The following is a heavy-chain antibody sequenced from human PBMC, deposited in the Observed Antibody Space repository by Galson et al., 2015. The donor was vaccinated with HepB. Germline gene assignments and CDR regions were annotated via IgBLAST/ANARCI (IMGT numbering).Heavy chain of an antibody. CDR3: ARHEYYASGLEGFDS. V-gene: IGHV5-51*01. D-gene: IGHD3-10*01. J-gene: IGHJ4*02. CDR1: GYTFTNFW. Sequence: QSGAEVKKPGESLKISCEGSGYTFTNFWIGWVRQMPGKGLEWMGVIYPLDSETKYSPSFQGQVTISADKSISTAYLQWSSLTASDPAIYYCARHEYYASGLEGFDSWGQGTLVTVSS. CDR2: IYPLDSET.